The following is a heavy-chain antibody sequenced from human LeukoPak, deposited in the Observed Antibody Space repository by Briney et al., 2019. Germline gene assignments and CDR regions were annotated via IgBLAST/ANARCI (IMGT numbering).Heavy chain of an antibody. CDR3: ARAVGAARPYFDY. Sequence: GRSLRPACPAFGFIFSSYAMHWVRHAPGKWLEWVGVIWYDRSNKYYADSVKGRFTISRDNSKNTLYLQMNSLRAEDTAVDYCARAVGAARPYFDYWGQGTLVTVSS. V-gene: IGHV3-33*01. CDR1: GFIFSSYA. J-gene: IGHJ4*02. D-gene: IGHD6-6*01. CDR2: IWYDRSNK.